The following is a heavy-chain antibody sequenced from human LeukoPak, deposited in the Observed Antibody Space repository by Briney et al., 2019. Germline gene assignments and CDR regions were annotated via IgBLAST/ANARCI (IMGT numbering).Heavy chain of an antibody. V-gene: IGHV3-23*01. Sequence: PGGSLRLSRAASGFTFDDYGMSWVRQAPGKGLEWVSAISASGDNTYYADSVKGRFTISRDNSKNTLYVQMNSLRAEDTAVYYCANGGTTNDYWGQGTLVTVSS. J-gene: IGHJ4*02. D-gene: IGHD3-16*01. CDR2: ISASGDNT. CDR3: ANGGTTNDY. CDR1: GFTFDDYG.